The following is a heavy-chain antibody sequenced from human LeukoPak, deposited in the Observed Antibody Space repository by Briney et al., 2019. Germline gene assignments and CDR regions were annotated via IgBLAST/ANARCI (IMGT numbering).Heavy chain of an antibody. D-gene: IGHD3/OR15-3a*01. Sequence: SETLSLTCTVSGGSISSYYWSWIRQPPGKGLEWIGYIYYSGSTNYNPSLKSRVTISLDTSKNQFSLKLSSVTAADTAMYYCARRTGYYDGFDYWGQETLVTVSS. J-gene: IGHJ4*02. V-gene: IGHV4-59*01. CDR2: IYYSGST. CDR1: GGSISSYY. CDR3: ARRTGYYDGFDY.